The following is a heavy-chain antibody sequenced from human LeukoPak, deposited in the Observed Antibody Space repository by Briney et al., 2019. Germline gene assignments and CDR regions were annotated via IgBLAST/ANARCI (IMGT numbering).Heavy chain of an antibody. CDR3: ARGGGYYDFWSGPYGWFDP. Sequence: GSSVKVSCKASGGTFSSYAISWVRQAPGQGLEWMGGIIPIFGTANYAQKFQGRVTITTDESTSTAYMELSSLRSEDTAVYYCARGGGYYDFWSGPYGWFDPWGQGTLVTVSS. J-gene: IGHJ5*02. V-gene: IGHV1-69*05. D-gene: IGHD3-3*01. CDR1: GGTFSSYA. CDR2: IIPIFGTA.